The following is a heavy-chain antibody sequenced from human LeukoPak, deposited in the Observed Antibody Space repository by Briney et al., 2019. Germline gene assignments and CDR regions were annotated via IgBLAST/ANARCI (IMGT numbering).Heavy chain of an antibody. Sequence: PGRSLRLSCAASGFTFDGYAMHWVRQAPGKGLEWVSGISWNSGSIGYADSVKGRFTISRDNAKNSLYLQMNSLRAEDTALYFCAKGGDSSPYWYFDLWGRGTLVTVSS. J-gene: IGHJ2*01. CDR3: AKGGDSSPYWYFDL. D-gene: IGHD6-13*01. CDR1: GFTFDGYA. V-gene: IGHV3-9*01. CDR2: ISWNSGSI.